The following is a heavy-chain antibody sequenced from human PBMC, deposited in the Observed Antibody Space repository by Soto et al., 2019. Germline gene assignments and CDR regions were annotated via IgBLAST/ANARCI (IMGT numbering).Heavy chain of an antibody. Sequence: GESLKISCKGSGYSFTSYWIGWVRQMPGKGLEWMGIIYPGDSDTRYSPSFQGQVTISADKSISTAYLQWSSLKASDTAMYYCARRLGYGDPVWDGMDVWGQGTTVTVSS. D-gene: IGHD4-17*01. V-gene: IGHV5-51*01. CDR1: GYSFTSYW. J-gene: IGHJ6*02. CDR2: IYPGDSDT. CDR3: ARRLGYGDPVWDGMDV.